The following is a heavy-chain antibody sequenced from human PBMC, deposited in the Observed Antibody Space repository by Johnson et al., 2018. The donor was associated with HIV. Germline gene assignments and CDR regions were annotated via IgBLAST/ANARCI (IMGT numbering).Heavy chain of an antibody. V-gene: IGHV3-30*02. D-gene: IGHD1-26*01. J-gene: IGHJ3*02. CDR2: LRYDGTNK. CDR1: GFNLNGFG. CDR3: ATSHGSHGAFDI. Sequence: QVQLVESGGGVVQPGGSLRLSCAASGFNLNGFGMHWVRQAPGKGLEWVAFLRYDGTNKNYGDSVKGRFTISRDNSKNTLVLQMNSLRTEDTALYYCATSHGSHGAFDIWGQGTMVTVSS.